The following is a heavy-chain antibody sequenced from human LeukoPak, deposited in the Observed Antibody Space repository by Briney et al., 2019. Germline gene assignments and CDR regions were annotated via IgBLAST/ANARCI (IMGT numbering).Heavy chain of an antibody. CDR2: ISAYNGNT. CDR3: ARDPYDFWSGPSID. CDR1: GYTFTSYG. Sequence: ASVKVSCKASGYTFTSYGISWVRQAPGQGLEWMGWISAYNGNTNYAQKLQGRVTMTTDTSTSTAYMELRSLRSDDTAVYYCARDPYDFWSGPSIDWGQGTLVTVSS. D-gene: IGHD3-3*01. J-gene: IGHJ4*02. V-gene: IGHV1-18*01.